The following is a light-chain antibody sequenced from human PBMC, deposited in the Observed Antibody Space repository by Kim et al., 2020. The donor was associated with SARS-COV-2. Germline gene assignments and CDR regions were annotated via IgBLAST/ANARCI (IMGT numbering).Light chain of an antibody. CDR3: QQYCYSPLT. J-gene: IGKJ4*01. CDR2: GAS. Sequence: SPAERPTLSCRASQSVGGTYLAWYQQKPGQAPKLLTYGASSSATGIPDRFSGSGSGTDFTLTISRLEPEDSAVYYCQQYCYSPLTFVGGTKVDIK. V-gene: IGKV3-20*01. CDR1: QSVGGTY.